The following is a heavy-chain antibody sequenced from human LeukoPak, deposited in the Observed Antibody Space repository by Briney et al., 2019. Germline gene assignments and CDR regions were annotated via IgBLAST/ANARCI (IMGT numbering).Heavy chain of an antibody. V-gene: IGHV4-30-4*01. D-gene: IGHD3-22*01. CDR3: ARAYDSSGYYFDY. Sequence: SQTLSLTCTVSGGSISSGDYYWSWIRQPPGKGLEWIGYIYYSGSTYYNPSLKSRVTISVDTSKNQFSLKLSSVTAADTAVYYCARAYDSSGYYFDYWGQGTLVTVSS. CDR2: IYYSGST. CDR1: GGSISSGDYY. J-gene: IGHJ4*02.